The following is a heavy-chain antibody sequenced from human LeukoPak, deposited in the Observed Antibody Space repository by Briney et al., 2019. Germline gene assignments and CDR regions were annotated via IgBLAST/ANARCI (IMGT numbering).Heavy chain of an antibody. CDR3: AKPSTRGSSGYYSDFDY. Sequence: PGGSLRLSCAASGFTFSSYAMSWVRQAPGKGLEWVSAISGSGGSTYHADSVKGRFAISRDNSKNTLYLQMNSLRAEDTAVYYCAKPSTRGSSGYYSDFDYWGQGTLVTVSS. CDR2: ISGSGGST. CDR1: GFTFSSYA. V-gene: IGHV3-23*01. J-gene: IGHJ4*02. D-gene: IGHD3-22*01.